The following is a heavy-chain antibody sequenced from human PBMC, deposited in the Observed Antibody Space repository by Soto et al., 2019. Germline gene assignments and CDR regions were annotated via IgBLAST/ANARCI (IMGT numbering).Heavy chain of an antibody. CDR1: GFTVSSNY. CDR3: ASIYPARIGSSSWYYFDY. D-gene: IGHD6-13*01. Sequence: GGSLRLSCAASGFTVSSNYMSWVRQAPGKGLEWVSVIYSGGSTYYADSVKGRFTISRHNSKNTLYLQMNSLRAEDTAVYYCASIYPARIGSSSWYYFDYWGQGTLVTVSS. J-gene: IGHJ4*02. V-gene: IGHV3-53*04. CDR2: IYSGGST.